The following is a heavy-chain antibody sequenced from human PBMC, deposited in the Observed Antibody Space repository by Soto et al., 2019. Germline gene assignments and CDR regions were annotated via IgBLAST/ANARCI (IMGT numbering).Heavy chain of an antibody. CDR3: ARRHSSSSAFDP. V-gene: IGHV5-10-1*01. CDR2: IDPSDSYT. D-gene: IGHD6-13*01. CDR1: GYSFTSYW. J-gene: IGHJ5*02. Sequence: GESLKISCKGSGYSFTSYWINWVRQMPGKGLEWMGRIDPSDSYTNYSPSFQGHVTISADKSISTAYLQWSSLKASDTSMYYCARRHSSSSAFDPWGQGTLVTVSS.